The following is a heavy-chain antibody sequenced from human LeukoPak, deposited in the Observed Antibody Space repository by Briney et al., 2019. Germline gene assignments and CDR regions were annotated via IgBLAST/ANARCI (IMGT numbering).Heavy chain of an antibody. Sequence: GGSLILSCAASGFSFSTYSMDWVRQAPGKGLEWVSSISSGSDYIYHADSVKGRFTISRDNAKNSLYLQMNSLRAEDTAVYYCARDPGGGDFPFEYWGQGTQVTVSS. CDR2: ISSGSDYI. J-gene: IGHJ4*02. V-gene: IGHV3-21*01. CDR3: ARDPGGGDFPFEY. D-gene: IGHD2-21*02. CDR1: GFSFSTYS.